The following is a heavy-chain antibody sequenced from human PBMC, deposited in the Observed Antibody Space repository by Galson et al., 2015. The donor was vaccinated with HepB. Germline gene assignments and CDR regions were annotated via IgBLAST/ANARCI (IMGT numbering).Heavy chain of an antibody. V-gene: IGHV1-2*04. Sequence: SVKVSCKASGYTFTGYYMHWVRQAPGQGLEWMGWINPNSGGTNYAQKFQGWVTMTRDTSISTAYMELSRLRSDDTAVYYCARADYYDSSGYPPVGAFDIWGQGTMVTVSS. CDR1: GYTFTGYY. J-gene: IGHJ3*02. D-gene: IGHD3-22*01. CDR2: INPNSGGT. CDR3: ARADYYDSSGYPPVGAFDI.